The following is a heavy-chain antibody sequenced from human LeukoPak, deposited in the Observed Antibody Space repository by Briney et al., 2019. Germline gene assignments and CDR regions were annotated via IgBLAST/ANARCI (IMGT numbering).Heavy chain of an antibody. D-gene: IGHD4/OR15-4a*01. J-gene: IGHJ4*02. CDR1: GYSISSGYY. CDR3: ARRAGAYSHPYDY. Sequence: SETLSLTCTVSGYSISSGYYWGWIRQPPGKGLEWIGSIYHSGSTYYNPSLKSRVTMSVDTSRNQFSLNLNSVTAADTAVYYCARRAGAYSHPYDYWGQGTLVTVSS. V-gene: IGHV4-38-2*02. CDR2: IYHSGST.